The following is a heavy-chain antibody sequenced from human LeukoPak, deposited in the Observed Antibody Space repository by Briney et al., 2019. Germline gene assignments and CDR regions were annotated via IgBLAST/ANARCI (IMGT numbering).Heavy chain of an antibody. CDR2: INHSGST. D-gene: IGHD3-22*01. J-gene: IGHJ3*02. Sequence: SSETLSLTCAVYGGSFSGYYWSWIRQPPGKGLEWIGEINHSGSTNYNPSLKSRVTISVDTSKNQFSLKLSSVTAADTAVYYCARERKYYYDSSGYHVIAFDIWGQGTMVTASS. CDR3: ARERKYYYDSSGYHVIAFDI. V-gene: IGHV4-34*01. CDR1: GGSFSGYY.